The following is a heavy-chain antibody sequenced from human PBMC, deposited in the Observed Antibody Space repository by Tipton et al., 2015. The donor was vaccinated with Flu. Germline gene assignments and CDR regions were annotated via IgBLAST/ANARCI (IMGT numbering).Heavy chain of an antibody. D-gene: IGHD3/OR15-3a*01. CDR3: ANIWTLDY. J-gene: IGHJ4*02. CDR1: GFTFDDYT. Sequence: SLRLSCAASGFTFDDYTMHWVRQAPGKGLEWLSYINSLGTTIYYADSVKGRFTISRDNAKNSLYLLMSGLRAEDTAVYYCANIWTLDYWGQGTLVSVSS. V-gene: IGHV3-48*03. CDR2: INSLGTTI.